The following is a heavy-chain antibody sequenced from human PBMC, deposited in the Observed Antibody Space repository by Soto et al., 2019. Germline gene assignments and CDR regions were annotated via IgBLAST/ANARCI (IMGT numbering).Heavy chain of an antibody. CDR3: ARVRIVVVTTYPGDYYGMDV. V-gene: IGHV3-48*03. D-gene: IGHD2-21*02. J-gene: IGHJ6*02. Sequence: VGSLRLSCAASGFTFSSYEMNWVRQAPGKGLEWVSYISSSGSTIYYADSVKGRFTISRDNAKSSLYLQMNGLRAEDTAVYYCARVRIVVVTTYPGDYYGMDVWGQGTTVTVSS. CDR2: ISSSGSTI. CDR1: GFTFSSYE.